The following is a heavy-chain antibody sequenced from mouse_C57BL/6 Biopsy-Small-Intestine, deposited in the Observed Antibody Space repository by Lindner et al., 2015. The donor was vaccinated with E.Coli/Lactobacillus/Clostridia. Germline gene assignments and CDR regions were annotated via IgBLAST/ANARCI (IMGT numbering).Heavy chain of an antibody. CDR2: IYPRSGNT. V-gene: IGHV1-81*01. CDR1: GYTFTSYG. J-gene: IGHJ4*01. Sequence: VQLQESGAELARPGASVKLSCKASGYTFTSYGISWVKQRTGQGLEWIGEIYPRSGNTYYNEKFKGKATLTADKSSSTAYMQLSSLTSEDSAVYFCARSKSNYGGYSAMDYWGQGTSVTVSS. D-gene: IGHD2-5*01. CDR3: ARSKSNYGGYSAMDY.